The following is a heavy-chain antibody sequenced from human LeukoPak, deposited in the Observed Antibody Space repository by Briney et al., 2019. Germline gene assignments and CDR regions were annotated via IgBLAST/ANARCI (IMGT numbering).Heavy chain of an antibody. CDR1: GFTFSSYE. V-gene: IGHV3-48*03. Sequence: GGSLRLSCAASGFTFSSYEMNWVRQAPGKGLEWVSYISSSGSTIYYADSVKGRFTISRANSKNTLYLQMNSLRAEDTAVYYCAKDPRRYSRTGGYFDYWGQGTLVTVSS. J-gene: IGHJ4*02. D-gene: IGHD6-13*01. CDR2: ISSSGSTI. CDR3: AKDPRRYSRTGGYFDY.